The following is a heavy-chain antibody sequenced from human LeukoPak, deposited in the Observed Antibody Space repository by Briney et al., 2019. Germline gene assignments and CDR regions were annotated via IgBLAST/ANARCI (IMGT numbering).Heavy chain of an antibody. CDR2: IIFGGST. V-gene: IGHV4-59*12. J-gene: IGHJ4*02. CDR3: ARLMAAAGTV. Sequence: PETLSLTCTVSGGSIRSYYWSWIRQPPGKGLEWIGYIIFGGSTNYNPSLRNRVSISVDTSKNQFSLRLSSVTAADTAVYYCARLMAAAGTVWGQGTLVTVSS. D-gene: IGHD6-13*01. CDR1: GGSIRSYY.